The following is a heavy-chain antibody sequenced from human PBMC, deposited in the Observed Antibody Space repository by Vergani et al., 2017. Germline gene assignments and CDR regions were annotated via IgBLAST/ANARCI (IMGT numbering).Heavy chain of an antibody. J-gene: IGHJ4*02. D-gene: IGHD3-3*01. Sequence: EVQLVESGGGVVRPGGSLRLSCAASGFTFDDYGMSWVRQAPGKGLEWVSGINWNGGSTGYADSVKGRFTISRDNAKNSLYLQMNSLRAEATALYYCARERNSYYDFWSGYYTQYYFDYWGQGTLVTVSS. CDR2: INWNGGST. CDR1: GFTFDDYG. CDR3: ARERNSYYDFWSGYYTQYYFDY. V-gene: IGHV3-20*04.